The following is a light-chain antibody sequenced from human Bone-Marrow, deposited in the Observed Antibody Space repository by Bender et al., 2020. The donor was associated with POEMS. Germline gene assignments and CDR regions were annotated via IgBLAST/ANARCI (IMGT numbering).Light chain of an antibody. CDR1: SSNIGAIT. V-gene: IGLV1-44*01. CDR2: SNN. J-gene: IGLJ3*02. CDR3: CSYAGSYTEV. Sequence: QSVLTQPPSASGTPGQRLTISCSVSSSNIGAITVNWYQHLPGTAPKLLIYSNNQRPSGVPDRFSGSKSGTSASLAISGLQSEDEADYYCCSYAGSYTEVFGGGTKVTVL.